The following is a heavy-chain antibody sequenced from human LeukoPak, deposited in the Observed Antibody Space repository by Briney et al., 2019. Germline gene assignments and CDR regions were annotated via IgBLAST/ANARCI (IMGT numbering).Heavy chain of an antibody. V-gene: IGHV3-30*02. CDR2: IRNGGSNK. CDR1: GFTFSGYG. Sequence: GGSLRLSCAASGFTFSGYGMHWVRQAPGKGLEWVAFIRNGGSNKYYAGSMKGRFTISRDNSKNTLYLKINSLRTEDTAIYYCAKDDILTGYSLDYWGQGTLVTVSS. D-gene: IGHD3-9*01. CDR3: AKDDILTGYSLDY. J-gene: IGHJ4*02.